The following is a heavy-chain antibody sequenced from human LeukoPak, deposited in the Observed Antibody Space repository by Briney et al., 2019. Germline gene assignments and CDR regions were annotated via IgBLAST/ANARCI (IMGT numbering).Heavy chain of an antibody. V-gene: IGHV4-4*07. Sequence: SETLSLTCTGSGGSISSYYCIWIRQPAGKGLEWIGRIYTSGSTNYNPSLKSGGTMSEDTSKNQFSLKVNSVTAAGTAVYYCARGGGYSNSLNAFDIWGQGTLVTVSS. CDR2: IYTSGST. CDR1: GGSISSYY. D-gene: IGHD6-13*01. J-gene: IGHJ3*02. CDR3: ARGGGYSNSLNAFDI.